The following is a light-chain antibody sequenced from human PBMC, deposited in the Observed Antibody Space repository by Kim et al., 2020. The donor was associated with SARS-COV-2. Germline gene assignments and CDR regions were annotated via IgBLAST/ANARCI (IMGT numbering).Light chain of an antibody. CDR1: KLGDKY. CDR2: QDS. V-gene: IGLV3-1*01. Sequence: SYELTQPPSVSVSPGQTASITCSGDKLGDKYACWYQQKPGQSPVLVIYQDSKRPSGIPERFSGSNSGNTATLIISGTQAMDEADYYCQAWDSSTVVFGVG. J-gene: IGLJ2*01. CDR3: QAWDSSTVV.